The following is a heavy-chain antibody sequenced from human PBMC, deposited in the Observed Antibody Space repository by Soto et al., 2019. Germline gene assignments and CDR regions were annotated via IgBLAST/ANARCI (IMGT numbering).Heavy chain of an antibody. J-gene: IGHJ4*02. CDR2: INTKTDGGTT. D-gene: IGHD2-8*01. Sequence: SNAWMSWVRQAPGKGLEWVGRINTKTDGGTTDYAAPVKGRFTISRDDSKDTLYLQMNSLKTEDTAVYYCTTGMGDYWGQGTLVTVSS. V-gene: IGHV3-15*01. CDR3: TTGMGDY. CDR1: SNAW.